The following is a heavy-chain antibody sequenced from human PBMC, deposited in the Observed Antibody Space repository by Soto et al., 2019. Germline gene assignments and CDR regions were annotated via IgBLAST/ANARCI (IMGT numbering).Heavy chain of an antibody. V-gene: IGHV4-39*01. CDR3: AADYCGGDCYYYYYGMDV. CDR2: IYYSGST. D-gene: IGHD2-21*02. Sequence: SDTLSLTCPILRSSIPSSNSYCALIGQPPGTRLERIGSIYYSGSTYYNPSLKSRVTISVDTSKNQFSLKLSSVTAADTAVYYCAADYCGGDCYYYYYGMDVWGQGTTVS. CDR1: RSSIPSSNSY. J-gene: IGHJ6*02.